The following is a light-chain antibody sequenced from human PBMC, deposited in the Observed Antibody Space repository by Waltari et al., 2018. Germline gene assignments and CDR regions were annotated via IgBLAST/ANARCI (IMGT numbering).Light chain of an antibody. CDR2: GAS. V-gene: IGKV3-20*01. Sequence: EIVLTQSPGTLSLSPGERATLSCRASQSVNNNYLAWYQQKPGQAPRLLIYGASSRANGIPDRFSGNRSGTDFTLTISRLEPEDFAVYYCHQYGSSPTFGQGTKVEIK. CDR1: QSVNNNY. CDR3: HQYGSSPT. J-gene: IGKJ1*01.